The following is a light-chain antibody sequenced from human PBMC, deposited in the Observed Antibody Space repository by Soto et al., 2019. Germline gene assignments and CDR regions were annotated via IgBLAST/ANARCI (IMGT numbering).Light chain of an antibody. V-gene: IGKV1-5*03. J-gene: IGKJ1*01. CDR3: QNYNSYSEE. Sequence: DIQMTQSPSTLSGSVGDRVTITCRASQTISSWLAWYQQKPGKAPKLLIYNASTFKSGVPSRFRGSGSGTGFTLTISSLQPDDFATYYCQNYNSYSEEFGQGTKVEL. CDR1: QTISSW. CDR2: NAS.